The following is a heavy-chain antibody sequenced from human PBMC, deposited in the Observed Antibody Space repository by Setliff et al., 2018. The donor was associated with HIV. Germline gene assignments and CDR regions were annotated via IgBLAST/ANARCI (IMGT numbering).Heavy chain of an antibody. Sequence: SETLSLTCTVSGGSITSGGHYWSWIRQQAGKGLEWIGYIHYTGSNFYNPSLTERLTMSVDTSDNQFSLKLTPVTAADMAVYYCARGGNRRAAWFDSWGQGTLVTVSS. D-gene: IGHD5-12*01. CDR2: IHYTGSN. J-gene: IGHJ5*01. CDR1: GGSITSGGHY. CDR3: ARGGNRRAAWFDS. V-gene: IGHV4-31*02.